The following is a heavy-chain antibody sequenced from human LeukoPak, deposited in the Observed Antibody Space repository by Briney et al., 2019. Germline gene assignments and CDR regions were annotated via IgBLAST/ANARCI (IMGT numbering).Heavy chain of an antibody. CDR3: VRDDDYGIV. D-gene: IGHD4/OR15-4a*01. Sequence: PSETLSLTCTVSGGSISSYYWSWIRQPPGKGLEWIGFIHDSRGTSNYNSSLKSRVTISVDTSKNQVSLKLSSVTAADTAVYYCVRDDDYGIVWGQGALVTVSS. CDR2: IHDSRGTS. J-gene: IGHJ4*02. V-gene: IGHV4-59*01. CDR1: GGSISSYY.